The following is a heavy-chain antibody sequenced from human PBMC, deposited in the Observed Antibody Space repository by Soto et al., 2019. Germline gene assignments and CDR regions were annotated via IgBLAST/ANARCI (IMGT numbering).Heavy chain of an antibody. Sequence: QVQLQESGPGLVKASQTLSLICRVSGESISSGGYYWSWLRHHPEKGLEWIGYIYDGESAYYNPSLKIRVTISMDTSKNHFAMKLSSVTAADTAVYYCARASSSSSAADYWGQGTLITVSS. J-gene: IGHJ4*02. CDR1: GESISSGGYY. CDR2: IYDGESA. V-gene: IGHV4-31*03. D-gene: IGHD6-6*01. CDR3: ARASSSSSAADY.